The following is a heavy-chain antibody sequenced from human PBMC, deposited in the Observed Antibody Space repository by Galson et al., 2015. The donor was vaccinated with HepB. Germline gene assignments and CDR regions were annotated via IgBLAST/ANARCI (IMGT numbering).Heavy chain of an antibody. Sequence: SLRLSCAASGFRFGNYWMHWVRQVPGKGLEWISRINSYGNDIKYADSVRGRFATSRDNAKNILYLQMYSLRAEDTGLYYCARRGGSTWFPGSGYFDLWGRGSLVTVSS. D-gene: IGHD2-2*01. CDR2: INSYGNDI. CDR3: ARRGGSTWFPGSGYFDL. CDR1: GFRFGNYW. J-gene: IGHJ2*01. V-gene: IGHV3-74*03.